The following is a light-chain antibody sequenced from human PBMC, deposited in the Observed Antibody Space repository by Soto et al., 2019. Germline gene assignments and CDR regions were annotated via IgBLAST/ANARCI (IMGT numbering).Light chain of an antibody. CDR3: QHYNNWPRYT. CDR2: GTS. J-gene: IGKJ2*01. V-gene: IGKV3-15*01. CDR1: QSVSSN. Sequence: EIVMTQSPATLSVSPGERATLSCRASQSVSSNLAWYQQKPGQAPRLLIYGTSTRATGIPARFSGSGCGTEFTLTISSLQSEDFAVYYCQHYNNWPRYTFGQGTKLEIK.